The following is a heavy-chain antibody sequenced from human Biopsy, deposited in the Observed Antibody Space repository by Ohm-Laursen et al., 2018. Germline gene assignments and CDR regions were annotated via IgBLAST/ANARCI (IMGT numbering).Heavy chain of an antibody. Sequence: SQTLSLTCPVSGGSISGYHWSWIRKSPGKGLEWLASISYTGGITSNPSLNGRVTMSLDTSKNQFSLRLIYVTAADTAVYYCARMPHFDYWGQGILVTVSS. V-gene: IGHV4-59*01. CDR3: ARMPHFDY. J-gene: IGHJ4*02. CDR1: GGSISGYH. D-gene: IGHD2-2*01. CDR2: ISYTGGI.